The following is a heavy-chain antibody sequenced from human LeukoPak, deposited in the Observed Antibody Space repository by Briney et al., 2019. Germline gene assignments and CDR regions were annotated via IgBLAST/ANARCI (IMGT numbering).Heavy chain of an antibody. V-gene: IGHV3-48*03. CDR2: ISSSGSTI. CDR3: ARDDIVATISQVPYGMTS. Sequence: GSLRLSCAASGFTFSSYEMNWVRQAPGKGLEWVSYISSSGSTIYYADSVKGRFTISRDNAKNSLYLQMNSLRAEDTAVYYCARDDIVATISQVPYGMTSGAKGPRSPSPQ. J-gene: IGHJ6*04. CDR1: GFTFSSYE. D-gene: IGHD5-12*01.